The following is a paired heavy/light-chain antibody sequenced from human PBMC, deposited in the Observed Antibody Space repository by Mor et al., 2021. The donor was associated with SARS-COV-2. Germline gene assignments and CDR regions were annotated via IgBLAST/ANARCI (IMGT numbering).Heavy chain of an antibody. J-gene: IGHJ6*03. CDR1: GFTFSDAW. Sequence: EVQLVESGGGLVKPGGSLRLSCAASGFTFSDAWMSWVRQAPGKGLEWVGRIKSKTDGGTTDYAAPVKGRFTISRDDSKNTLYLQMDSLKTEDTAVYYCTTDVEGGYSSSSSGSYYSHMDVWGKGTTVTVSS. CDR3: TTDVEGGYSSSSSGSYYSHMDV. V-gene: IGHV3-15*01. D-gene: IGHD6-6*01. CDR2: IKSKTDGGTT.
Light chain of an antibody. CDR1: NIGSKH. J-gene: IGLJ1*01. V-gene: IGLV3-9*01. CDR3: QVWDSSTPSYV. Sequence: SYELTQPLSVSVALGQTARITCGGDNIGSKHVHWYQQKPGQAPVLVIYRDSNRPPGIPERFSGSNSGNTATLTISRGQAGDEADYYCQVWDSSTPSYVFGPGTKVTVL. CDR2: RDS.